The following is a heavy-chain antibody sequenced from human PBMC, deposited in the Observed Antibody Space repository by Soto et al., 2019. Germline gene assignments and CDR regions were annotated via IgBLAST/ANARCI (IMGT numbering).Heavy chain of an antibody. Sequence: SETLSLTWTVAGGYGRSGSYCWSWIRQPPGKGLEWIGYIYYSGSTNYNPSLKSRVTISVDTSKNQFSLKLSSVTAADTAVYYCARDLHSSGWYKGGIDYWGQGTLVTVSS. CDR2: IYYSGST. J-gene: IGHJ4*02. CDR3: ARDLHSSGWYKGGIDY. D-gene: IGHD6-19*01. CDR1: GGYGRSGSYC. V-gene: IGHV4-61*01.